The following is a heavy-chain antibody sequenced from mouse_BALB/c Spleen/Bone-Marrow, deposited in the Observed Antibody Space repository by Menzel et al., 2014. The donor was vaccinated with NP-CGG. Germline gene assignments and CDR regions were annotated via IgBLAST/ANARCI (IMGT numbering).Heavy chain of an antibody. CDR2: IHPNSGNT. Sequence: QAQLKQSGSVLVRPGASVKLSCKASGYTFTNSWIHWAKQRPGQGLEWIGEIHPNSGNTNCNEKFKGKATLTVDTSSSTAYVDLSSLTSEDSAVYYCARHHRFAYYFDYWGQGTTLTVSS. V-gene: IGHV1S130*01. CDR1: GYTFTNSW. CDR3: ARHHRFAYYFDY. J-gene: IGHJ2*01.